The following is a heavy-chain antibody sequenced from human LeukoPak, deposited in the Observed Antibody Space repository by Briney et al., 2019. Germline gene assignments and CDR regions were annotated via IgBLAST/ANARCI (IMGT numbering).Heavy chain of an antibody. CDR1: GFTFASYE. CDR2: ISTSGDTI. V-gene: IGHV3-48*03. CDR3: ARGGWDLVPDYFDY. D-gene: IGHD6-19*01. Sequence: GGSLRISCAASGFTFASYEMNWVRQAPGKGLEWVSYISTSGDTIYYADSVQGRFTISRDNAKNSLYLQMNSLRAGDTAVYYSARGGWDLVPDYFDYWGQGTLVTVSS. J-gene: IGHJ4*02.